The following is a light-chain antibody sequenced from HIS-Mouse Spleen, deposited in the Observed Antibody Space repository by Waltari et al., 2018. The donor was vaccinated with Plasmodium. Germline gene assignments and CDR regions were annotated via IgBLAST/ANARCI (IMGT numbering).Light chain of an antibody. CDR1: QRISSY. CDR2: AAS. Sequence: DIQMTQSPSSRSASVGDRVTITCRATQRISSYFNWYQQKPGKAPKLLIYAASSLQSGVPSMLSGSGSGIDFTLTISSMQPDDFASYYWKKNYNTGTFGHGTKVEIK. V-gene: IGKV1-39*01. J-gene: IGKJ1*01. CDR3: KKNYNTGT.